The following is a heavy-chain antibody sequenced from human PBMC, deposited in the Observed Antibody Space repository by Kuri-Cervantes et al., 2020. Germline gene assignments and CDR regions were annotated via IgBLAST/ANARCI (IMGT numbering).Heavy chain of an antibody. CDR3: ARDSGYYDTSAYFGNGFDI. J-gene: IGHJ3*02. V-gene: IGHV1-69*05. D-gene: IGHD3-22*01. CDR2: IIPIFGTA. CDR1: GGTFSSYA. Sequence: SVKVSCKASGGTFSSYAISWVRQAPGQGLEWMGGIIPIFGTANYAQKFQGRVTITTDESTSTAYMELRSLRSDDTAMFYCARDSGYYDTSAYFGNGFDIWGQGTMVTVSS.